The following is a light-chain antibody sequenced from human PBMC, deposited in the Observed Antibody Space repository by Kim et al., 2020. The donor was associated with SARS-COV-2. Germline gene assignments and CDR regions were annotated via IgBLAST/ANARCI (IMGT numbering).Light chain of an antibody. J-gene: IGKJ2*01. CDR1: QSVTSSY. CDR3: QQYGTSLGT. CDR2: GAS. Sequence: EIVLTQSPGTLSLSPGERATLSCRASQSVTSSYLAWYQQKPGQPPRLLIYGASNRATGIPDRFSGSGSGTDFTLTISRLESEDLAVYYCQQYGTSLGTFGQGTKLEI. V-gene: IGKV3-20*01.